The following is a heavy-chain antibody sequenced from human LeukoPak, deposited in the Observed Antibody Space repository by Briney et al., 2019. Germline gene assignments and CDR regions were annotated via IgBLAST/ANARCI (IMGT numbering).Heavy chain of an antibody. CDR3: ARAEYSSSSGFDY. J-gene: IGHJ4*02. CDR1: GGSLSSYY. D-gene: IGHD6-6*01. Sequence: PSETLSLTCTVSGGSLSSYYWSWIRQPPGKGLEWIGYIYYSGSTNYNPSLKSRVTISVDTSKNQFSLKLSSVTAADTAVYYCARAEYSSSSGFDYWGQGTLVTVSS. V-gene: IGHV4-59*01. CDR2: IYYSGST.